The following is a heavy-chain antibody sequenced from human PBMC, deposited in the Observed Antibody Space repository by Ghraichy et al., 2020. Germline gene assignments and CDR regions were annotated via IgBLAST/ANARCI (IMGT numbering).Heavy chain of an antibody. D-gene: IGHD2-15*01. V-gene: IGHV1-2*02. Sequence: ASVKVSCKASGYTFTGYYMHWVRQAPGQGLEWMGWINPNSGGTNYAQKFQGRVTMTRDTSISTAYMELSRLRSDDTAVYYCARDQYGCSGGSCYSGFDYWGQGTLVTVSS. CDR3: ARDQYGCSGGSCYSGFDY. CDR1: GYTFTGYY. J-gene: IGHJ4*02. CDR2: INPNSGGT.